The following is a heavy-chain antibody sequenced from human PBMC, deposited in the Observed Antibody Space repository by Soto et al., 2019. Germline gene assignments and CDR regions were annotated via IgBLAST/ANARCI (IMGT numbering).Heavy chain of an antibody. J-gene: IGHJ5*02. V-gene: IGHV5-51*01. CDR2: IFPSDSDT. CDR1: GYRFTSYW. CDR3: ARKDKSGYFNWFDP. Sequence: PGGSLKISCRTSGYRFTSYWIAWVRQMPGKGLEWMGIIFPSDSDTRYSPSFQGQVTISADRSTSTVFLQWASLKASDTAVYFCARKDKSGYFNWFDPWGQGTLVTVS. D-gene: IGHD3-22*01.